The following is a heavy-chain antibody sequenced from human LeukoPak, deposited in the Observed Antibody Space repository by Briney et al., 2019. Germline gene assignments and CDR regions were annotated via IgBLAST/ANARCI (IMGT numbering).Heavy chain of an antibody. J-gene: IGHJ4*02. D-gene: IGHD3-3*01. CDR2: IGSSSIYI. Sequence: GGSLRLSCAASGFTFSSYSMDWVRQAPGKGLEWVSSIGSSSIYIYYADSVKGRFTISIDNAKNSLYLQMNSLRAEDTALSYCARPTHSDFWSGPGYWGQGTLVTVSS. CDR1: GFTFSSYS. V-gene: IGHV3-21*04. CDR3: ARPTHSDFWSGPGY.